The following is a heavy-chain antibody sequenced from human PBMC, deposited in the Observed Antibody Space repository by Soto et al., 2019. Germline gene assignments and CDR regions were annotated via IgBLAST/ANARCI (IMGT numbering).Heavy chain of an antibody. D-gene: IGHD3-3*01. V-gene: IGHV1-18*01. CDR3: ARDGELECLLFPDAFDI. CDR1: GYTFTSYG. CDR2: ISAYNGNT. Sequence: GASVKVSCKASGYTFTSYGISWVRQAPGQGLEGMGWISAYNGNTNYAQKRQGRVTMTTDTSTSTAYMELRSLRSDDTAVYYCARDGELECLLFPDAFDIWGQGTMATVSS. J-gene: IGHJ3*02.